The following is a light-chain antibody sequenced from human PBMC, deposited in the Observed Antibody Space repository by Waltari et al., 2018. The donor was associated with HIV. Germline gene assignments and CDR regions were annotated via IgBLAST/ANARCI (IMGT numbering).Light chain of an antibody. V-gene: IGKV1-39*01. CDR1: SSVKLD. CDR2: GSS. CDR3: QQTFVVPLS. Sequence: DVELTQSTTPLSASGGDRVTIACRTNSSVKLDLTWYQQRPGQPPKLLIYGSSILQSGVPSRFSVSASETTFALTISGLRPEDSATYYCQQTFVVPLSFGSGTTVEI. J-gene: IGKJ4*01.